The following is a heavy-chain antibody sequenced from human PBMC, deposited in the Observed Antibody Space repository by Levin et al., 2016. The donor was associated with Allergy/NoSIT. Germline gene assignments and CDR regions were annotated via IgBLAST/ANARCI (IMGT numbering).Heavy chain of an antibody. CDR2: ISGSGSST. D-gene: IGHD6-19*01. CDR3: AKEGGSGWFAARNWFDS. J-gene: IGHJ5*01. V-gene: IGHV3-23*01. CDR1: GFSFTTNA. Sequence: GGSLRLSCAASGFSFTTNALSWVRQAPGQGLEWVSAISGSGSSTYYADSVKGRFTISRDISKNTVYLQMNGLRVEDTGFYYCAKEGGSGWFAARNWFDSWGQGTLVTVSS.